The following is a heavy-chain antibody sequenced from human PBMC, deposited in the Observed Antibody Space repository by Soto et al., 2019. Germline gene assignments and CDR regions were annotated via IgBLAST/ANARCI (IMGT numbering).Heavy chain of an antibody. Sequence: QVQLQESGPGLVKPSQTLSLTCTVSGASISSDGHYWSWIRQHPGKGLEWIGYVYYGLSTYYNPSIKSRVTISIDTSKNQFSLKLSSVTAADTAVYYCAREVAATTHFDYWGQGTLVTVSS. V-gene: IGHV4-31*03. D-gene: IGHD2-15*01. CDR3: AREVAATTHFDY. CDR1: GASISSDGHY. J-gene: IGHJ4*02. CDR2: VYYGLST.